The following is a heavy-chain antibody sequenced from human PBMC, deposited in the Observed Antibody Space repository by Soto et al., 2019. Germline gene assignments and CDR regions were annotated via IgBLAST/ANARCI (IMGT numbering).Heavy chain of an antibody. CDR3: AKVERYYYDSSGYYSSPLF. Sequence: EVQLLESGGGLVQPGGSLRLSCAASGFTLSSYAMSWVRQAPGKALEWVSAISGSGGTTYYADSVKGRFTISRDTSKNTLYLQMNSLRAEDTAVYYCAKVERYYYDSSGYYSSPLFWGQGTLVTVSS. J-gene: IGHJ4*02. CDR2: ISGSGGTT. V-gene: IGHV3-23*01. CDR1: GFTLSSYA. D-gene: IGHD3-22*01.